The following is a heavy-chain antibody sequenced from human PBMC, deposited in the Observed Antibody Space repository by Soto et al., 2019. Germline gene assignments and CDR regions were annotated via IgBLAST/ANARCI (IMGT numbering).Heavy chain of an antibody. J-gene: IGHJ3*02. CDR2: MYDSGST. CDR1: GGSISSYY. D-gene: IGHD5-12*01. V-gene: IGHV4-59*01. Sequence: QVQLQESGPGLVKPSETLSLTCTVSGGSISSYYWSWIRQSPGKGLEWIGYMYDSGSTNYSPSLKSRLTISLDSSRLQFSLKLSSVTAADSAVYSCARIGGYGGVDVFDIWGQGTMVTVSS. CDR3: ARIGGYGGVDVFDI.